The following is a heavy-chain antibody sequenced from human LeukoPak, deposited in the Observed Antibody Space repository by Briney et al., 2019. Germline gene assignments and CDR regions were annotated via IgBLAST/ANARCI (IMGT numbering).Heavy chain of an antibody. V-gene: IGHV4-61*02. Sequence: SQTLSLTCTVSGGSISSGSYYWSWIRQPAGKGREWIGRIYTSESTNYNHSRNSRVTISVDTSKNQFSLKLSSLTAPETAVYYCARGFGHCSSTSCYRGAFDIWGQGTMVTVSS. CDR3: ARGFGHCSSTSCYRGAFDI. D-gene: IGHD2-2*01. J-gene: IGHJ3*02. CDR2: IYTSEST. CDR1: GGSISSGSYY.